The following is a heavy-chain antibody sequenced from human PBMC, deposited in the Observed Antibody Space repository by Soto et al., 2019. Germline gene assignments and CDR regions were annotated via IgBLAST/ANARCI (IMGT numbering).Heavy chain of an antibody. J-gene: IGHJ4*02. Sequence: EVQLVESGGGLVKPGGSERLSCVASGFTFSYYTMNWVRQAPGKGLEWVSSISGNSDYIYYADSVKGRFTISRDNAKNSLYLQMNSLRAEDTAVYYCAREPLAVAGTGDYWGQGTLVTVSS. D-gene: IGHD6-19*01. CDR3: AREPLAVAGTGDY. V-gene: IGHV3-21*06. CDR2: ISGNSDYI. CDR1: GFTFSYYT.